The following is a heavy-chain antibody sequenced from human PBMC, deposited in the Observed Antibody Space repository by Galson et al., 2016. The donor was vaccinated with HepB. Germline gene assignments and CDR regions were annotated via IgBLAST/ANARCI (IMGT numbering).Heavy chain of an antibody. D-gene: IGHD3-3*01. CDR1: GYTFTNYA. V-gene: IGHV1-3*01. J-gene: IGHJ4*02. CDR2: INVGNGNT. Sequence: SVKVSCKASGYTFTNYAMHWVRQAPGQRLEWMGWINVGNGNTKYSQKFQGRVTITRDTSASTAYMELSSLRSEDTAVYYCARPSTSRFLEWSFDYWGQGTLVTVSS. CDR3: ARPSTSRFLEWSFDY.